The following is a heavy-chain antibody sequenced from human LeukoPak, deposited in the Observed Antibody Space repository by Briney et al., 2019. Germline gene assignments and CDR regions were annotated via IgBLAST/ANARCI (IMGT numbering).Heavy chain of an antibody. Sequence: SGPTLLQPTRTLTLTFTFSGLAVRTRGGGGGGIRQPPGKALEWHTLIYWDDDKRYSPSLKSRLTITKDTSKNQVVLTMTNMDPVDTATYYCAHKDSFSRNWFDPWGQGTLVTVSS. J-gene: IGHJ5*02. V-gene: IGHV2-5*02. D-gene: IGHD3-3*01. CDR2: IYWDDDK. CDR1: GLAVRTRGGG. CDR3: AHKDSFSRNWFDP.